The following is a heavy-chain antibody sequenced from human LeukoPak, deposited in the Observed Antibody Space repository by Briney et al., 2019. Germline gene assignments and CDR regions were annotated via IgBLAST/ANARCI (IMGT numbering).Heavy chain of an antibody. D-gene: IGHD2-2*01. CDR1: GYTFTSYD. CDR2: MNPNSGNT. Sequence: ASVKVSCKASGYTFTSYDINWVRQATGQGLEWMGWMNPNSGNTGYAQKFQGRVTMTRNTSISTAYMGLSSLRSEDTAVYYCARAYCSSTSCYFWIYYYYGMDVWGQGTTVTVSS. CDR3: ARAYCSSTSCYFWIYYYYGMDV. V-gene: IGHV1-8*01. J-gene: IGHJ6*02.